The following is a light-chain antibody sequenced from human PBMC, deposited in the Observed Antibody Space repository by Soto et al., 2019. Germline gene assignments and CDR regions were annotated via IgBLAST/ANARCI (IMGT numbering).Light chain of an antibody. Sequence: QSVLTQPASASGSPGQSITISCTGTSSDVGAYKYVSWYQQHPGKAPKLMIYEVSKRPSGVPNRFSGSKSGNTASVTISGLQAEDEADYYCSSYTSTNTQVFGTGTKVTVL. CDR2: EVS. V-gene: IGLV2-14*01. J-gene: IGLJ1*01. CDR3: SSYTSTNTQV. CDR1: SSDVGAYKY.